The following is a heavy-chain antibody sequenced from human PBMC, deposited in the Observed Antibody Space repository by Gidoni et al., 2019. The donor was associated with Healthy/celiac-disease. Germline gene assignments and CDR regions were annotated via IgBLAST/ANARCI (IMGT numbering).Heavy chain of an antibody. CDR3: ARGITGIWGRGYYYMDV. CDR2: MNPNSGNT. CDR1: GYTFTSYD. J-gene: IGHJ6*03. D-gene: IGHD1-20*01. V-gene: IGHV1-8*01. Sequence: QVQLVQSGAEVKKPGASVKVSCKASGYTFTSYDINWVRQATGQGLEWMGWMNPNSGNTGYAKKFQGRVTMTRNTSISTAYMELSSLRSEDTAVYYCARGITGIWGRGYYYMDVWGKGTTVTVSS.